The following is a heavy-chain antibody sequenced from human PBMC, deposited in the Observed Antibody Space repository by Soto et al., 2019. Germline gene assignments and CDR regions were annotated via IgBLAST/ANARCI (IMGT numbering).Heavy chain of an antibody. V-gene: IGHV4-34*01. Sequence: SETLSLTCAVYGGSFSGYYWSWIRQPPGKGLEWIGEINHSGSTNYNPSLKSRVTISVDTSKNQFSLKLSSVTAADTAVYYCARGEKLLWFGELPYYFDYWGQGTLVTVS. CDR1: GGSFSGYY. CDR3: ARGEKLLWFGELPYYFDY. J-gene: IGHJ4*02. D-gene: IGHD3-10*01. CDR2: INHSGST.